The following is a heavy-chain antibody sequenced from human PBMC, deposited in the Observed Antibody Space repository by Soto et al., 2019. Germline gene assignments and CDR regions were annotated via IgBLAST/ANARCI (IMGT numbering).Heavy chain of an antibody. CDR3: SIDSRSYYSFDF. CDR2: IYYSGST. CDR1: DGSVSSGSYS. Sequence: SANLYITCTVYDGSVSSGSYSWSWIRQPPGTGLEWIGHIYYSGSTNYNPSLKSRVTISVDTSKNQFSLKLSSVTAADTAVYYCSIDSRSYYSFDFSCHGALVTVS. V-gene: IGHV4-61*01. D-gene: IGHD1-26*01. J-gene: IGHJ4*01.